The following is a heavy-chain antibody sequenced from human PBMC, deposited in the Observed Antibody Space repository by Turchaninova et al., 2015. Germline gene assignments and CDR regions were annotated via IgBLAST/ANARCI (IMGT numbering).Heavy chain of an antibody. CDR1: GFTFSGNS. V-gene: IGHV3-66*01. D-gene: IGHD3-3*01. Sequence: EVQLVESGGGLVQPGGSLRLSCAASGFTFSGNSLSWVRQAPGKGLELVTVIYSGCSTYYADSVKGRFTISRDNSKNTLYLQMNSLRAEDTAVYYCARDQGGDFWSGYYSSYYYGMDVWGQGTTVTVSS. CDR2: IYSGCST. CDR3: ARDQGGDFWSGYYSSYYYGMDV. J-gene: IGHJ6*02.